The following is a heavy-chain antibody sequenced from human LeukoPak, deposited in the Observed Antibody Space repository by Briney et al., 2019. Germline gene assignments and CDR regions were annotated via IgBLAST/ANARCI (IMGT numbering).Heavy chain of an antibody. V-gene: IGHV3-30*02. J-gene: IGHJ3*02. Sequence: PGGSLRLSCAASGFTFSSYGMHWVRQAPGKGLEWVAFIRYDGSNKYYADSVKGRFTISRDNPKNTLYLQMNSLRAEDTAVYYCAKDNEWLRRRPLGAFDIWGQGTMVTVSS. CDR1: GFTFSSYG. D-gene: IGHD5-12*01. CDR2: IRYDGSNK. CDR3: AKDNEWLRRRPLGAFDI.